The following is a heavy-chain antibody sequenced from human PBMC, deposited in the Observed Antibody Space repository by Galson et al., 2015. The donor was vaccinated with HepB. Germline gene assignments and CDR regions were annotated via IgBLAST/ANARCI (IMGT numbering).Heavy chain of an antibody. CDR2: ISYDGSNK. Sequence: SLRLSCAASGFTFSSYAMHWVRQAPGKGLEWVAVISYDGSNKYYADSVKGRFTISRDNSKNTLYLQMNSLRAEDTAVYYCARDIMTTVTAGIDYWGQGTLVTVSS. V-gene: IGHV3-30*04. CDR1: GFTFSSYA. J-gene: IGHJ4*02. CDR3: ARDIMTTVTAGIDY. D-gene: IGHD4-17*01.